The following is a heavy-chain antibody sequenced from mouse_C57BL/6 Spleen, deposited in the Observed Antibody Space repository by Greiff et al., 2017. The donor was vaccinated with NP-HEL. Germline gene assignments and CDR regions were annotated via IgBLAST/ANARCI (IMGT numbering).Heavy chain of an antibody. CDR3: ARRKSYYYGSSYYAMDY. CDR1: GYTFTSYW. J-gene: IGHJ4*01. D-gene: IGHD1-1*01. CDR2: IYPGSGST. Sequence: QVQLQQSGAELVKPGASVKMSCKASGYTFTSYWITWVKQRPGQGLEWIGDIYPGSGSTNYNEKFKSKATLTVDTSSSTAYMQLSSLTSEDSAVYYCARRKSYYYGSSYYAMDYWGQGTSVTVSS. V-gene: IGHV1-55*01.